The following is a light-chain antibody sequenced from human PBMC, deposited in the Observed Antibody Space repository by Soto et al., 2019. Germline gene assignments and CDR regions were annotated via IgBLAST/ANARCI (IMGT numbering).Light chain of an antibody. J-gene: IGKJ1*01. Sequence: EIVLTQSPRTLSLSPGDRATLSCRASQSLSGTSLVWYQQRRGQAPRLLIFGASRRATGIPDRFSGGGSETEFTLTISRLEPEDFAVYYCQQYKKWPRTFGHGTKVEIK. CDR2: GAS. V-gene: IGKV3-20*01. CDR3: QQYKKWPRT. CDR1: QSLSGTS.